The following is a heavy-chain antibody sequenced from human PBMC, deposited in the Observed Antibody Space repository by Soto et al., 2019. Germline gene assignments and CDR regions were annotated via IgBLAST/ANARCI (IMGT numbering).Heavy chain of an antibody. J-gene: IGHJ4*02. V-gene: IGHV1-18*01. CDR1: GYTFTSYG. CDR3: ARDWVGDLAY. CDR2: ISGYNGDT. Sequence: QVQLVQSGGEVKQPGASVKVSCKTSGYTFTSYGISWVRQAPGQGLEWMGWISGYNGDTKDVQKFQGRVTLTADTPTNTAYMEVRSLRSDDTAVYYCARDWVGDLAYWGQGTLVTVSS. D-gene: IGHD4-17*01.